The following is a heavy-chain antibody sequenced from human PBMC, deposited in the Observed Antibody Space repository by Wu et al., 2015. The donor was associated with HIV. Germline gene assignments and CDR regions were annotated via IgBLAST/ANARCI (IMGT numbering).Heavy chain of an antibody. V-gene: IGHV1-69*12. CDR1: GDTFNIFA. CDR2: IIPAFGTT. J-gene: IGHJ4*02. CDR3: ASSSLGYYLPFDH. Sequence: QVQLVQSGAEVKKPGSSVKVSCKASGDTFNIFAINWVRQAPGQGLEWMGGIIPAFGTTDYAGKFQGRVTISADDSTSTAYMELSSLRSEDTAIYYCASSSLGYYLPFDHWGQGTLVTVSS. D-gene: IGHD3-3*01.